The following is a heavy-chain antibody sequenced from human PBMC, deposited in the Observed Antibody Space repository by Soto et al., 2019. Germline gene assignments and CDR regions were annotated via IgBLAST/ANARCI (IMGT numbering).Heavy chain of an antibody. CDR2: FDPEDGET. CDR1: GYTLTELS. J-gene: IGHJ3*02. V-gene: IGHV1-24*01. CDR3: ATSEYYDSSGYHDAFDI. Sequence: ASVKVSCKVSGYTLTELSMHWVRQAPGKGLEWMGGFDPEDGETIYAQKFQGRVTMTEDTSTDTAYMELSSLRSEDTAVYYCATSEYYDSSGYHDAFDIWGQGTMVTVSS. D-gene: IGHD3-22*01.